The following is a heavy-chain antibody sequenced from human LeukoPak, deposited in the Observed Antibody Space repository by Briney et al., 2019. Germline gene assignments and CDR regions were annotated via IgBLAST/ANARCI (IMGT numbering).Heavy chain of an antibody. J-gene: IGHJ4*02. CDR1: GGSISSYY. Sequence: KPSETLSLTCTVSGGSISSYYWSWIRQPPGKGLEWIGYIYYSGSTNYNPSLKSRVIISVDTSKNQFSLKLSSVTAADTAVYYCARHVWSNTFYYGSGSPGLDYWGQGILVTVSS. D-gene: IGHD3-10*01. CDR3: ARHVWSNTFYYGSGSPGLDY. CDR2: IYYSGST. V-gene: IGHV4-59*08.